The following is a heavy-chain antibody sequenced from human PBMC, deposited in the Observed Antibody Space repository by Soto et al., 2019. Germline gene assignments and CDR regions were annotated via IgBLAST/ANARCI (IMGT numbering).Heavy chain of an antibody. CDR2: ISNNI. Sequence: EVQLVESGGGLVKPGGSLRLSCAASGFTFSSYSMNWVRQAPGKGLEWVASISNNIYYADSVKGRFTISRDNAENSLYLQMNSLSAEDTAVYYCAGGGEGFDPWGQGTLVTVSS. D-gene: IGHD3-3*01. J-gene: IGHJ5*02. CDR1: GFTFSSYS. CDR3: AGGGEGFDP. V-gene: IGHV3-21*01.